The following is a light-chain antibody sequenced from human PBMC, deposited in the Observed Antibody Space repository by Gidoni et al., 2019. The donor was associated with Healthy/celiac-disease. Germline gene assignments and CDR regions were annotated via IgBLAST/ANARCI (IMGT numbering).Light chain of an antibody. CDR1: QSVSSSY. V-gene: IGKV3-20*01. J-gene: IGKJ2*02. CDR2: GAS. CDR3: QQYGSSPLGT. Sequence: EIVLTHSPGTLSLSPGERATLSCRASQSVSSSYLAWYQQKPGQAPRLLIYGASSRATGIPDRCSGSGSGTDFTLTISRLEPEDFAVYYCQQYGSSPLGTFGQGTKLEIK.